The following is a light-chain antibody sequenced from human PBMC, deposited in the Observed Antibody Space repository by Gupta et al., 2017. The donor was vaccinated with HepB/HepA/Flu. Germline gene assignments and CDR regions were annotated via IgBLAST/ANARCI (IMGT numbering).Light chain of an antibody. J-gene: IGLJ2*01. CDR3: SSYTSSSTRV. CDR2: DVG. CDR1: SSDIGGYNY. Sequence: QSALTQPASVSGSPGQSITISCTGTSSDIGGYNYVSWYQQHPGQAPKLMIYDVGYRPSGISNRFSGSKSGNTAFLTISGLQAEDEADYYCSSYTSSSTRVFGGGTKLTVL. V-gene: IGLV2-14*01.